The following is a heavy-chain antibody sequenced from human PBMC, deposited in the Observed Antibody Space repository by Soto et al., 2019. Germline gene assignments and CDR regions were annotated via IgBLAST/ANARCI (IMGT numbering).Heavy chain of an antibody. Sequence: SETLSLTCTVSGGSISTGDYYWSWIRQPPGKGLEWIAYIYYSGNTYYNPSLKSRVTMSVDTSKNQFSLKLSSVTAADTAVYYCARVYDSSGYLGPTYFDSWGQGTLVTVSS. D-gene: IGHD3-22*01. CDR1: GGSISTGDYY. V-gene: IGHV4-30-4*01. J-gene: IGHJ4*02. CDR3: ARVYDSSGYLGPTYFDS. CDR2: IYYSGNT.